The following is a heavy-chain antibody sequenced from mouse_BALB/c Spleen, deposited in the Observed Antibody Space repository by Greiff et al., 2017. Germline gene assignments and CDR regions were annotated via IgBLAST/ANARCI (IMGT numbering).Heavy chain of an antibody. J-gene: IGHJ2*01. CDR3: ARISYDFDY. D-gene: IGHD2-12*01. Sequence: EVMLLESGPGLVKPSQSLSLTCTVTGYSITSDYAWNWIRQFPGNKLEWMGYISYSGSTSYNPSLKSRISITRDTSKNQFFLQLNSVTTEDTATYYCARISYDFDYWGQGTTLTVSS. CDR2: ISYSGST. V-gene: IGHV3-2*02. CDR1: GYSITSDYA.